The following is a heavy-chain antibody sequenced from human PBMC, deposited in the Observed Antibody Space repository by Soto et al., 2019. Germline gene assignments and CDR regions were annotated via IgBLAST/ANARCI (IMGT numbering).Heavy chain of an antibody. CDR2: IYYSGST. Sequence: SETLSLTCTVSGGSISSGGYYWSWIRQHPGKGLEWIGYIYYSGSTYYNPSLKSRVTIPVDTSKNQFSLKLSSVTAADTAVYYCARVGSSTSFNWFDPWGQGTLVTVSS. D-gene: IGHD2-2*01. V-gene: IGHV4-31*03. J-gene: IGHJ5*02. CDR3: ARVGSSTSFNWFDP. CDR1: GGSISSGGYY.